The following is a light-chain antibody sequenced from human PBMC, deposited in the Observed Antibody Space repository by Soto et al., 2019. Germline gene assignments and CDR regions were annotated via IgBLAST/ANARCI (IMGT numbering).Light chain of an antibody. CDR1: NKVVGGYNY. Sequence: HSVLTQPASVSWAPGQSIALSPPGTNKVVGGYNYVSWYQQLPGKAPRLMIYYVSNRPSGVSNRFSGSKSGNTAALTISGLQAEDEADYYCSSYTSSSSYVFGTGTKVTVL. J-gene: IGLJ1*01. CDR2: YVS. CDR3: SSYTSSSSYV. V-gene: IGLV2-14*01.